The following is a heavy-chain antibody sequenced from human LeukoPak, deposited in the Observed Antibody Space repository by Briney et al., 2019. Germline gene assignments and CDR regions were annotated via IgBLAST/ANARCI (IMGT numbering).Heavy chain of an antibody. D-gene: IGHD4-17*01. CDR1: GFSLSTSGM. J-gene: IGHJ6*03. V-gene: IGHV4-39*07. CDR2: INHSGST. CDR3: ARGLLGLRSKGGGMDV. Sequence: SGPALVKPTQTLTLTCTFSGFSLSTSGMCVSWIRQPPGKGLEWIGEINHSGSTNYNPSLKSRVTISVDTSKNQFSLKLSSVTAADTAVYYCARGLLGLRSKGGGMDVWGKGTTVTVSS.